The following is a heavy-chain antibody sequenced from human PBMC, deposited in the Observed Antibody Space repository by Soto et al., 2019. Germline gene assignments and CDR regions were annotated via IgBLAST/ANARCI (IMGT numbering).Heavy chain of an antibody. CDR1: GYTFPSYV. CDR3: ARTLYGDNVDY. Sequence: QVKLLQSGAEVKKPGASVKVSCKASGYTFPSYVFTWGRRAPGQGLEWMGGMNPNSGNTGYAQKFQGRVTMTRNTSISTAYMELSSLRSEDTAVYYCARTLYGDNVDYWGQGTLVTVSS. J-gene: IGHJ4*02. V-gene: IGHV1-8*01. CDR2: MNPNSGNT. D-gene: IGHD4-17*01.